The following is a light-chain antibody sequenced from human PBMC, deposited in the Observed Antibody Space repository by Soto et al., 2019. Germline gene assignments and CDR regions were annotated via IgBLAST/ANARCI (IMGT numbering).Light chain of an antibody. CDR2: EVS. CDR1: STNIGAYNY. J-gene: IGLJ1*01. CDR3: SSYTTSSTYV. Sequence: QYALTQPASVSGSPGQSLTISCTGTSTNIGAYNYVSWYQQHPGKVPKLMIYEVSNRPSGVSNRFSGSKSGNTVSLTISGLQAEDEADYYCSSYTTSSTYVFGTGTQLTVL. V-gene: IGLV2-14*01.